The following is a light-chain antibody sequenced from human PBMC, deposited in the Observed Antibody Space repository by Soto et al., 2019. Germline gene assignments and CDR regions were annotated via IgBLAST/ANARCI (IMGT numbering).Light chain of an antibody. CDR1: QSVGSK. CDR2: DAS. Sequence: EIVMTQSPATLSVSPGERASLSCRASQSVGSKLAWYQHKPGQAPRLLIYDASTRATGFPARFSGSGSGTEFTHAISSLQPEDFAVYYCQQYNNWPPFTLGPGTKVDIK. CDR3: QQYNNWPPFT. V-gene: IGKV3-15*01. J-gene: IGKJ3*01.